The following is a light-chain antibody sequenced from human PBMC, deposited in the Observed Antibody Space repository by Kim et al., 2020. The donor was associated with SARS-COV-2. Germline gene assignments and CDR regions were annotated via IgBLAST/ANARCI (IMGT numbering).Light chain of an antibody. CDR3: LQDYSYPRT. Sequence: AIQMTQSPSSLSASVGDRVTITCRASQDIRNDVGWYQQKPGKPPKALIYAASSLQSGVPSRFSGSGSGTDFTLTISSLQPEDFAAYYCLQDYSYPRTFGQGTKVDIK. V-gene: IGKV1-6*01. CDR2: AAS. CDR1: QDIRND. J-gene: IGKJ1*01.